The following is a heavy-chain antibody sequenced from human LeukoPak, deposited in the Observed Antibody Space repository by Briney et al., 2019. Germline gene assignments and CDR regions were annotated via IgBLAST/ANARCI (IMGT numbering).Heavy chain of an antibody. CDR2: ISSSSSYM. Sequence: GGSLRLSCVASGFTFSSYTMNWVRQAPGKGLEWVSTISSSSSYMYYADSVKGRFTISGGNAKNSLYLQMNSLRAEDTAMFYCATDPYGDYRDYWGQGTLVTVSS. J-gene: IGHJ4*02. CDR1: GFTFSSYT. CDR3: ATDPYGDYRDY. V-gene: IGHV3-21*01. D-gene: IGHD4-17*01.